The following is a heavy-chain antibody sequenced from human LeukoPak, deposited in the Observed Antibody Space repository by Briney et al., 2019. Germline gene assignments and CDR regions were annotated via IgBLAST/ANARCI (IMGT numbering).Heavy chain of an antibody. J-gene: IGHJ3*02. CDR1: GYTFSSYG. D-gene: IGHD2-15*01. CDR3: ARVRRVTATDDTFDI. Sequence: ASVKVSCKASGYTFSSYGNNWVRQAPGQGLEWMGWISAYNGNTNYAQKLQGRVTMTIDTSTSTAYMELRSLRSDDTAVYYCARVRRVTATDDTFDIWGQGTMVTVSS. CDR2: ISAYNGNT. V-gene: IGHV1-18*01.